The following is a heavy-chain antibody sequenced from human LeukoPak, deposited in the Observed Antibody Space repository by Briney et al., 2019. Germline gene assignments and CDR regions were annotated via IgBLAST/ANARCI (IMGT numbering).Heavy chain of an antibody. D-gene: IGHD3-22*01. V-gene: IGHV3-23*01. CDR2: ISGSGGST. CDR1: GFTFSSYG. CDR3: ASTRPYYYDSSGYYEEVLYYMDV. J-gene: IGHJ6*03. Sequence: GGTLRLTCAASGFTFSSYGMCWVRQAPGKGLEWVSAISGSGGSTYYADSVKGRFTISRDNSKNTLYLQMNSLRAEDTAVYYCASTRPYYYDSSGYYEEVLYYMDVWGKGTTVTVSS.